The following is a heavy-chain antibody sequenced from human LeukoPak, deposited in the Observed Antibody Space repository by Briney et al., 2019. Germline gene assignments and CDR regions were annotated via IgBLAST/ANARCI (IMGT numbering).Heavy chain of an antibody. J-gene: IGHJ6*02. V-gene: IGHV3-21*01. CDR1: GFTFSSYS. Sequence: GGSLRLSCAASGFTFSSYSMNWVRQAPGKGLEWVSSISTSSSYIYYADSVKGRCTISRDNAKNSLYLQMNSLRAEDTAVYYCARGGANTYYYYGMDVWGQGTTVTVSS. CDR2: ISTSSSYI. CDR3: ARGGANTYYYYGMDV.